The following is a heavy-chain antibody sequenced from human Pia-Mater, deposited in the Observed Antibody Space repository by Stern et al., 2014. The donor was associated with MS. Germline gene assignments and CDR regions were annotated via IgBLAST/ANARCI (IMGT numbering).Heavy chain of an antibody. Sequence: QLQLQESGPGLVKPSQTLSLTCTVSGGSISSGCYYWSWIRQHPGKGLEWIGYIYYSGSTYYNPSLKSRVTISVDTSKNQFSLKLSSVTAADTAVYYCARAPDYGAYVDYWGQGTLVTVSS. J-gene: IGHJ4*02. CDR3: ARAPDYGAYVDY. CDR1: GGSISSGCYY. V-gene: IGHV4-31*03. D-gene: IGHD4-17*01. CDR2: IYYSGST.